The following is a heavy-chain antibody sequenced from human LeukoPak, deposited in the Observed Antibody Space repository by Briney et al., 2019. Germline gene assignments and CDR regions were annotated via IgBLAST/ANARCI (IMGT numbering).Heavy chain of an antibody. V-gene: IGHV1-69*02. Sequence: SXXXQAPGQGLEWMGRIIPILGIANYAQKFQGRVTITADKSTSTAYMELSSLRSEDTAVYYCARNDWDNDYWGQGTLVTVSS. D-gene: IGHD1-1*01. CDR3: ARNDWDNDY. J-gene: IGHJ4*02. CDR2: IIPILGIA.